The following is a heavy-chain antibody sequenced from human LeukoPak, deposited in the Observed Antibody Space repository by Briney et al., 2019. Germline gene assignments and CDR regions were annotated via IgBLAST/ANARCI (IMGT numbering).Heavy chain of an antibody. CDR2: IYYSGST. CDR1: GGSISSYY. CDR3: ARAGYCSSTSCYAFYP. V-gene: IGHV4-59*08. Sequence: PSETLSLTCTVSGGSISSYYWSWIRPPPGKGLEWIGYIYYSGSTNYNPSLKSRVTISVDTSKNQFSLKMSSVTAADTAVYYCARAGYCSSTSCYAFYPSGQGTLVTVSS. J-gene: IGHJ5*02. D-gene: IGHD2-2*01.